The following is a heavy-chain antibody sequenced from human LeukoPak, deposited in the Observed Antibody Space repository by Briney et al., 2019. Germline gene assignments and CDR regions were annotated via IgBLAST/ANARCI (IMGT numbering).Heavy chain of an antibody. V-gene: IGHV1-69*06. CDR1: GGTFSSYA. CDR2: IIPIFGTA. Sequence: SVKVSCKASGGTFSSYAISWVRQAPGQGLEWMGGIIPIFGTANYAQKFQGRVTITADKSTSTAYMELSSLRSEDTAVYYCARARDVLLWFGEPSTPGFHNWFDPGGQGTLVTVSS. J-gene: IGHJ5*02. D-gene: IGHD3-10*01. CDR3: ARARDVLLWFGEPSTPGFHNWFDP.